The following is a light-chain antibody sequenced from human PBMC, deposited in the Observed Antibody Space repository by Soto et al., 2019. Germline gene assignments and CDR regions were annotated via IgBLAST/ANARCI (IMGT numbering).Light chain of an antibody. V-gene: IGKV3-15*01. CDR2: GAS. Sequence: EIVMTQSQVTLSVSPGERATLSCRASKNINSDLAWYQQKPGQAPRLLIYGASTRATDIPARISGSGSGTDFTLTISSLQSEDFAVYYCQQYNKWPPQYTFGQGTKLEIK. CDR1: KNINSD. J-gene: IGKJ2*01. CDR3: QQYNKWPPQYT.